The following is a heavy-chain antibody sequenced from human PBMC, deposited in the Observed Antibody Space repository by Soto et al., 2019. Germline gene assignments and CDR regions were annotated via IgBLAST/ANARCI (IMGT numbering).Heavy chain of an antibody. D-gene: IGHD3-10*01. J-gene: IGHJ5*02. Sequence: SETLSLTCAVYGGSFSGYCWSWIRQPPGKGLEWIGEINHSGSTNYNPSLKSRVTISVDTSKNQFSLKLSSVTAADTAVYYCARGQVRYYYGSGSPYRWFDPWGQGTLVTVSS. CDR1: GGSFSGYC. V-gene: IGHV4-34*01. CDR3: ARGQVRYYYGSGSPYRWFDP. CDR2: INHSGST.